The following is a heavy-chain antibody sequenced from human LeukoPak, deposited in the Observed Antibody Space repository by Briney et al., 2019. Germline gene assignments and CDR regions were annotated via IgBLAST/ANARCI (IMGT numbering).Heavy chain of an antibody. V-gene: IGHV3-21*01. CDR2: ISSGSTYI. CDR1: GFTFSTYS. CDR3: ARLLYDYVWGSYRSYYFDF. J-gene: IGHJ4*02. D-gene: IGHD3-16*02. Sequence: GGSLRLSCAASGFTFSTYSMNWVRQAPGKGLEWVSAISSGSTYIYYADSVKGRITITRDNAKNSLYLQMNSLRAEDTAVYYCARLLYDYVWGSYRSYYFDFWGQGTLVTVSS.